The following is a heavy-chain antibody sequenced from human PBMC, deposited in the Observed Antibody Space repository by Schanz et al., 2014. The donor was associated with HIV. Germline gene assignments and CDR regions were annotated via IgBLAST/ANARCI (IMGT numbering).Heavy chain of an antibody. CDR1: GFMFSSYG. Sequence: VQLVESGGGVGQPGRSLRGSCAASGFMFSSYGMNWGRPGPGKGRGGGSSINGSSTYIYYADLMKGRFTISRDNAKKSLYRQMNSLRAEDTAVYYCARDRISTVGAPHFDLWGQGTLVTVSS. CDR3: ARDRISTVGAPHFDL. CDR2: INGSSTYI. D-gene: IGHD1-26*01. V-gene: IGHV3-21*01. J-gene: IGHJ4*02.